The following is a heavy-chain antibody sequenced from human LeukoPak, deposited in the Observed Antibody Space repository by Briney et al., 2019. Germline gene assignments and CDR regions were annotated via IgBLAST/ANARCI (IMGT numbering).Heavy chain of an antibody. Sequence: GGSLRLSCAASGFTVSSNYMSWVRQAPGKGLEWVSVIYSGGSTYYADSVKGQFTISRDNSKNTLYLQMNSLRAEDTAVCYCRSGWYVGRDYWGQGTLVTVSS. CDR3: RSGWYVGRDY. CDR1: GFTVSSNY. V-gene: IGHV3-53*01. D-gene: IGHD6-19*01. J-gene: IGHJ4*02. CDR2: IYSGGST.